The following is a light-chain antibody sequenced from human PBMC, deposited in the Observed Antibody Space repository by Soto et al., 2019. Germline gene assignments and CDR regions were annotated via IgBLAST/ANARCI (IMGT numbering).Light chain of an antibody. J-gene: IGKJ3*01. CDR1: QSLLHSNGLQY. V-gene: IGKV2-28*01. CDR3: QQANSFPFT. Sequence: VMTQSPPSLPVTPGEPASISCRSSQSLLHSNGLQYLDWYLQKPVQSPQLLIYLGSNRASGVPDRFSGSGSGADFTLTISSLQPEDFATYYCQQANSFPFTFGPGTKVDIK. CDR2: LGS.